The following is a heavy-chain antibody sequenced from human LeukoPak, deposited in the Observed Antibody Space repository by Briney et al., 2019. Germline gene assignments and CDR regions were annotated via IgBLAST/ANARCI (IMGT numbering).Heavy chain of an antibody. D-gene: IGHD3-16*01. CDR2: IYSGGST. Sequence: GGSLRLSCAASGFTFSSYEMNWVRQAPGKGLEWVSVIYSGGSTYYADSVKGRFTISRDNSKSTLYLQMNSLRAEDTAVYYCAGGAWYFDYWGQGTLVTVSS. CDR1: GFTFSSYE. V-gene: IGHV3-53*01. J-gene: IGHJ4*02. CDR3: AGGAWYFDY.